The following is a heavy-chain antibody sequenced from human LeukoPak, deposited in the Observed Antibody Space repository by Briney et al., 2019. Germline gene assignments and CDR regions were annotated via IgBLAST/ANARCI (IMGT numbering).Heavy chain of an antibody. D-gene: IGHD6-25*01. V-gene: IGHV3-11*06. CDR1: GFTFSDHF. CDR2: ISSSNYST. J-gene: IGHJ3*01. CDR3: ARGSDGFDV. Sequence: PGGSLRLSCTASGFTFSDHFMSWVRQAPGKGLEWISYISSSNYSTNYAESVKGRFTITRDDAKNSLSLQMNNLRVEDTAVYYCARGSDGFDVWGQGTMVTVSS.